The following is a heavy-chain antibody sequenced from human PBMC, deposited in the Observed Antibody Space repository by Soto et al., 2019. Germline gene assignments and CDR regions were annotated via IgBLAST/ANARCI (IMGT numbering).Heavy chain of an antibody. V-gene: IGHV1-69*01. Sequence: QLQLVQSGAEVKKPGSSVKVSCKSSGGSFSTYGLSWVRQAPGQGLEWMGGIIPIFASTTYAQKFEGRGTITADETTHTAYMELRSLRSEDTAIYYCAGGREENFGVVLINYYGMGVWGQGTAVTVS. D-gene: IGHD3-3*01. CDR1: GGSFSTYG. CDR2: IIPIFAST. J-gene: IGHJ6*02. CDR3: AGGREENFGVVLINYYGMGV.